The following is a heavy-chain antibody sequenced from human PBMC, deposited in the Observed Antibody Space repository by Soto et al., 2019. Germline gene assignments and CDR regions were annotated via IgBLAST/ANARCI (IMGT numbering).Heavy chain of an antibody. J-gene: IGHJ4*02. CDR2: IKSESDGWTT. CDR1: GFSFTHAW. CDR3: ATAAPWQYVWGYYGFGN. D-gene: IGHD3-16*01. Sequence: EVQLVESGGGLVKPGGSLRLSCAASGFSFTHAWLSWVRQAPGRGLEWIGRIKSESDGWTTDYAAPVRGRFTISRDDSKTTVYLHMTSLKTDDTAAYYCATAAPWQYVWGYYGFGNWGQGTLVTVSS. V-gene: IGHV3-15*01.